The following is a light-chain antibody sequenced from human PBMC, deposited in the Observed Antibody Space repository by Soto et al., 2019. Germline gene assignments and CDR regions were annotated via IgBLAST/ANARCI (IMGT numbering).Light chain of an antibody. Sequence: DIQMTQSPSSLSASVGDRVTITCRASQSISSYLNWYQQKPGKAPKLLIYAASSLQSGVPSRFSGSGSGTDFTITISSLQPEDFATYSCQQSYSTPPTFGQGTKVEIK. CDR2: AAS. V-gene: IGKV1-39*01. CDR3: QQSYSTPPT. CDR1: QSISSY. J-gene: IGKJ1*01.